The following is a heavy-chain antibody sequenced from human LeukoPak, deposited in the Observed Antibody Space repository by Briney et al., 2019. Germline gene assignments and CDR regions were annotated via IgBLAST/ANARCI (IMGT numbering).Heavy chain of an antibody. CDR2: IWYDGSNK. V-gene: IGHV3-33*01. D-gene: IGHD3-10*01. CDR3: ARGDYYGSRGDY. Sequence: GGSLRLSCAASGFTFSSYGMHWVSQAPGKGLEWVAVIWYDGSNKYYADSVKGRFTISRDNSKNTLYLQMNSLRAEDTAVYYCARGDYYGSRGDYWGQGTLVTVSS. CDR1: GFTFSSYG. J-gene: IGHJ4*02.